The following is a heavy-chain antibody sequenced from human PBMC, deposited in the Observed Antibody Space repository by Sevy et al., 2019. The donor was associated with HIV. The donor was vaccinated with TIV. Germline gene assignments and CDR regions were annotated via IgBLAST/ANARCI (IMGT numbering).Heavy chain of an antibody. CDR2: INPNSGGT. J-gene: IGHJ4*02. V-gene: IGHV1-2*02. Sequence: ASVKVSCKASGYTFTGYYMHWVRQAPGQGLEWMGWINPNSGGTNYAQKFQGRVTMTRDTSISTAYMELSRLRSDDTAVYYCARDPTATNNYYYDSSGYRPLGYWGQGTLVTVSS. CDR3: ARDPTATNNYYYDSSGYRPLGY. D-gene: IGHD3-22*01. CDR1: GYTFTGYY.